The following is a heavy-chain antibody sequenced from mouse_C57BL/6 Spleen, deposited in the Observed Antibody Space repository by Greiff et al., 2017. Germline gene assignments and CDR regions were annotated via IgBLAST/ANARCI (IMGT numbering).Heavy chain of an antibody. Sequence: VQLQQPGAELVKPGASVKLSCKASGYTFTSYWMHWVKQRPGQGLEWIGMIHPNSGSTNYNEKFKSKATLTVDKSSSTAYMQLSSLTSEDSAVYYCGRGITGTEGYFDVWGKGTTVTVSS. D-gene: IGHD4-1*01. CDR2: IHPNSGST. V-gene: IGHV1-64*01. CDR3: GRGITGTEGYFDV. CDR1: GYTFTSYW. J-gene: IGHJ1*03.